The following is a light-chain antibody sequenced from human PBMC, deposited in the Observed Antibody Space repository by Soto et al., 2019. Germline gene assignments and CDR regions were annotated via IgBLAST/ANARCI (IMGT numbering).Light chain of an antibody. CDR1: SSGIGTFNL. CDR3: YSFAGFNTQ. Sequence: QSVLAQPASVPGSPGQSIAISCTGNSSGIGTFNLVSWYQQHPGKAPKLIIYEVNKRPSGISSRFSGSKSGNTASLTISGLQAEEEADYYCYSFAGFNTQFGGGTKVTVL. CDR2: EVN. V-gene: IGLV2-23*02. J-gene: IGLJ2*01.